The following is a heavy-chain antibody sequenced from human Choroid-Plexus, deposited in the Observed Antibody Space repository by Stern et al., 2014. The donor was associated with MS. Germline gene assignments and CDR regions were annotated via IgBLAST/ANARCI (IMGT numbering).Heavy chain of an antibody. CDR1: GFTFGSCA. V-gene: IGHV3-30*18. CDR2: VSQDGSYK. J-gene: IGHJ5*02. Sequence: QVQLVESGGGVIQPGRPLRLSCVASGFTFGSCAMHWVRQAPGKGLEWLGGVSQDGSYKYYADSVKGRFTISRDNSQNTLYMQMSSLRPEDTAVYYCAKDRQYLTYFFDHWGQGSLVTVSS. CDR3: AKDRQYLTYFFDH. D-gene: IGHD2/OR15-2a*01.